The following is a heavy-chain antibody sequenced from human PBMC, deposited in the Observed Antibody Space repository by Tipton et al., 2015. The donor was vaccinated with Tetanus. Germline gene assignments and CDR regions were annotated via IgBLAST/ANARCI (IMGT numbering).Heavy chain of an antibody. CDR1: GDAISTNSYF. CDR2: ITYSGST. V-gene: IGHV4-39*02. J-gene: IGHJ5*02. CDR3: AFLPKHWLVPSFDP. D-gene: IGHD6-19*01. Sequence: TLSLTCIVSGDAISTNSYFWGWIRQPPGKGLEWVGTITYSGSTYYNPSLQSRVTVSADTSKNHFSLNLSSVTAADTAVYYCAFLPKHWLVPSFDPWGQGTLVTVSS.